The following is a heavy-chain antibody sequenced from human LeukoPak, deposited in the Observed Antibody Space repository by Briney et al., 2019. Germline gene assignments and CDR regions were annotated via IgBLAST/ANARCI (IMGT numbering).Heavy chain of an antibody. J-gene: IGHJ4*02. CDR1: GFTFSSYD. D-gene: IGHD2-21*02. Sequence: GGSLRLSCAASGFTFSSYDMHWVRQAPGKGLEWVAVIWYDGTNKYYADSVKGRFTISRDNSKNTLYLQMNSLRAEDTAVYYCARIGGDRHPIEYWGQGTLVTVSS. CDR2: IWYDGTNK. CDR3: ARIGGDRHPIEY. V-gene: IGHV3-33*08.